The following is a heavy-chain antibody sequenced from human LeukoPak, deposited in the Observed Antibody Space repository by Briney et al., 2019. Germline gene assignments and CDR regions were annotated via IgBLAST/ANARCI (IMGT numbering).Heavy chain of an antibody. V-gene: IGHV3-21*01. CDR3: ARDPSYSGSPRSANDY. CDR2: IRSTGSYI. CDR1: GFTFNTHS. J-gene: IGHJ4*02. Sequence: KAGGSLRLSCAASGFTFNTHSMNWVRQAPGKGLEWVSSIRSTGSYIYYTDSVKGRFTISRDNAKSLLYLQMDSLRVEDMAVYYCARDPSYSGSPRSANDYWGQGTLVTVSS. D-gene: IGHD1-26*01.